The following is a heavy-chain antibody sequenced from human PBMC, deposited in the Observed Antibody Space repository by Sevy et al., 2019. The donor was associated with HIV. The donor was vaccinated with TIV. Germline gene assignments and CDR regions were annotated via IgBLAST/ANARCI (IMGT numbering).Heavy chain of an antibody. J-gene: IGHJ6*02. V-gene: IGHV1-69*13. D-gene: IGHD2-2*02. CDR2: IIPIFGTA. CDR3: ARGPYFNCGPSCYRHYYYYYGMDV. Sequence: ASVKVSCKASGGTFSSYAISWVRQAPGQGLEWMGGIIPIFGTANYAQKFQGSVTITADESTSTAYMELSSLRSEDTAVYYCARGPYFNCGPSCYRHYYYYYGMDVWGQGTTVTVSS. CDR1: GGTFSSYA.